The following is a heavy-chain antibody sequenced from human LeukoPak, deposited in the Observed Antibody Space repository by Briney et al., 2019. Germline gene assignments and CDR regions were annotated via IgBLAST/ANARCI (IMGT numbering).Heavy chain of an antibody. J-gene: IGHJ3*02. Sequence: PARSLRLSCAASGFTFDNFAMHWVRHAPGKGLEWVSGISRDSGTIAYANSVKGRFTISRDNAKNSLYLQMNSLRAEDTALYYCAKDNDYVDYWDAFDIWGQGTMVTVS. V-gene: IGHV3-9*01. D-gene: IGHD4-17*01. CDR3: AKDNDYVDYWDAFDI. CDR2: ISRDSGTI. CDR1: GFTFDNFA.